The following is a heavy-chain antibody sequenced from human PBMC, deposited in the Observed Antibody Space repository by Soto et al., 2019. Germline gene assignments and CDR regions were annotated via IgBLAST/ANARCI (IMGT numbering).Heavy chain of an antibody. Sequence: PGGSLRLSCAASGFTFSDYYMSWIRQAPGKGLEWVSYISSSSSYTNYADSVKGRFTISRDNAKNSLYLQMNSLRAEDTAVYYCAKDHYTVTGNYWYFALWGRGTLVTVSS. D-gene: IGHD4-17*01. CDR1: GFTFSDYY. V-gene: IGHV3-11*06. J-gene: IGHJ2*01. CDR2: ISSSSSYT. CDR3: AKDHYTVTGNYWYFAL.